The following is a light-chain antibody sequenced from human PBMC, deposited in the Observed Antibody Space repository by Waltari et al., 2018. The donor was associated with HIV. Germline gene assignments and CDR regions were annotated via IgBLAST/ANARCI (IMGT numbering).Light chain of an antibody. J-gene: IGKJ1*01. V-gene: IGKV3-15*01. Sequence: EIVMTQSPATLSVSPGESATLSCRASQSISINLAWYQQKPGQAPRLLIHDASTRATGIPARFRGTGSGTEFTLTINGLQSEDLAVYYCQQYKNWPPLTFGQGTKVEIK. CDR3: QQYKNWPPLT. CDR2: DAS. CDR1: QSISIN.